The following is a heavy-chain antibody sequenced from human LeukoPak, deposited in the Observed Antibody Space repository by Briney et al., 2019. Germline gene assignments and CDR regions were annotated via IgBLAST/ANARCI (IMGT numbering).Heavy chain of an antibody. Sequence: GGSLRLSCVASGFTFTDYFMSWVRQAPGKGLEWVASIKHNGGEKYYVDSVKGRFTISRGNAKNSLYLEMSSLRVEDTAVYYCARDRGWRTSGYYLYHFDYWGQGTLVTFAS. J-gene: IGHJ4*02. CDR2: IKHNGGEK. CDR1: GFTFTDYF. CDR3: ARDRGWRTSGYYLYHFDY. V-gene: IGHV3-7*01. D-gene: IGHD3-22*01.